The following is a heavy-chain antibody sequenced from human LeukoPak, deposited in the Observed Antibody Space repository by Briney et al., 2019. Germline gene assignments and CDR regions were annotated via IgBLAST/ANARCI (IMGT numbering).Heavy chain of an antibody. Sequence: GGSLRLSCAGYGFTFSNDGMSWVRQAPGKGLEWVSVIYSGGSTYYADSVKGRFSISRDNSKNTLYLQMNSLRDEDTAVYYCARGGLRQQLVRGDHFDDWGQGTLATVSS. J-gene: IGHJ4*02. CDR2: IYSGGST. CDR3: ARGGLRQQLVRGDHFDD. CDR1: GFTFSNDG. V-gene: IGHV3-66*01. D-gene: IGHD6-13*01.